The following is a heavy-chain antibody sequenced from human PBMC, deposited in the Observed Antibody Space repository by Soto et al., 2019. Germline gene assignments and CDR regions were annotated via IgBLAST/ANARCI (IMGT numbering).Heavy chain of an antibody. J-gene: IGHJ5*02. D-gene: IGHD2-15*01. V-gene: IGHV3-21*01. Sequence: GGSLRLSCSASGFTFDSYSMNWIRQAPGKGLEWVSSISGGSDYIYYADSVRGRFTISRDNSQKSLYLQMNSLRDEDTAIYYCVRDGNKFGNWFDPWGQGTLVTVSS. CDR3: VRDGNKFGNWFDP. CDR1: GFTFDSYS. CDR2: ISGGSDYI.